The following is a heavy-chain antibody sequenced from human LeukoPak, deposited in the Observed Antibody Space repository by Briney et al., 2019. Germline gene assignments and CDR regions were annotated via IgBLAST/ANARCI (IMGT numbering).Heavy chain of an antibody. V-gene: IGHV1-69*04. CDR1: GGTFSSYA. J-gene: IGHJ6*02. CDR2: IIPILGMA. D-gene: IGHD1-26*01. CDR3: ARDPQLYSGSYYPDNTLAYYYYGMDV. Sequence: VKVSCKASGGTFSSYAISWVRQAPGQGLEWMGRIIPILGMANYAQKFQGRVTITADKSTSTAYMELSSLRSEDTAVYYCARDPQLYSGSYYPDNTLAYYYYGMDVWGQGTTVTVSS.